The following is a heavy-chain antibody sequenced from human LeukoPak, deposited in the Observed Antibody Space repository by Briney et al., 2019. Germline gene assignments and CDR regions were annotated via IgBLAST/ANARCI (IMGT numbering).Heavy chain of an antibody. CDR3: ARDPHRLWFGELTRYYYYMDV. CDR1: GYTFTGYY. CDR2: INPNSGGT. D-gene: IGHD3-10*01. Sequence: ASVKVSCKASGYTFTGYYMHWVRQAPGQGPEWMGWINPNSGGTNYAQKFQGRVTMTRDTSISTAYMELSRLRSDDTAVYYCARDPHRLWFGELTRYYYYMDVWGKGTTVTISS. J-gene: IGHJ6*03. V-gene: IGHV1-2*02.